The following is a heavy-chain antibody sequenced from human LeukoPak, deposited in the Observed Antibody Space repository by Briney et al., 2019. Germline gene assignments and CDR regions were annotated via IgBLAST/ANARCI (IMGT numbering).Heavy chain of an antibody. D-gene: IGHD2-8*01. CDR1: GFAFSNYA. CDR3: AKGVCTSPRCLLYSDS. Sequence: GGSLRLSCATSGFAFSNYAMSWFRQAPGKGLEWVSGISGVNTYYADSVKGRFTISRDNSKNVLYVQMNRLRVEDTAVYFCAKGVCTSPRCLLYSDSWGQGTLVTVSS. CDR2: ISGVNT. J-gene: IGHJ4*02. V-gene: IGHV3-23*01.